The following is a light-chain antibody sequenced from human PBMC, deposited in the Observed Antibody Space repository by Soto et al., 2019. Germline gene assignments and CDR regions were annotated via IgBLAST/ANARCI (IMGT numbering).Light chain of an antibody. J-gene: IGKJ1*01. V-gene: IGKV3-15*01. CDR1: QSVSSN. CDR3: RQYTKSPQT. Sequence: ETVMTQSPATLSVSPGERATLSCRASQSVSSNLAWYQQKPGQAPRLLIYDASTRATGIPANFSGSGSGRASTLTISSLPSEDFAVYSCRQYTKSPQTFGQGTKVEIK. CDR2: DAS.